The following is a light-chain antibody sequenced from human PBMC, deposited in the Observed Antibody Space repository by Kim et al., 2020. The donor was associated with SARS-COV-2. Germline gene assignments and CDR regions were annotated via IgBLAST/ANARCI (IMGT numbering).Light chain of an antibody. V-gene: IGLV3-19*01. CDR1: SLRSYY. Sequence: SSELTQDPAVSVALGQTVRITCQGDSLRSYYASWYQQKPGQAPVLVIYGKNNRPSGIPDRFSGSSSGNTASLTITGAQAEDEADYYCTPRDSSGNNWVF. CDR3: TPRDSSGNNWV. J-gene: IGLJ3*02. CDR2: GKN.